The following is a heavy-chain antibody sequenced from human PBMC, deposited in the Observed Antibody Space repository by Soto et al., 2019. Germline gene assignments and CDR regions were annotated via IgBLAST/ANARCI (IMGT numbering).Heavy chain of an antibody. J-gene: IGHJ3*02. CDR2: IYYSGST. D-gene: IGHD3-22*01. CDR3: ARALYYYDSSGYYLDAIDI. V-gene: IGHV4-30-4*01. Sequence: SETLSLTCSVSGGSISSGDYYWSWIRQPPGKGLEWIGYIYYSGSTYYNPSLKSRVTISVDTSKNQFSLRLSSVTAADTAVYYCARALYYYDSSGYYLDAIDIWGQGTMVTVSS. CDR1: GGSISSGDYY.